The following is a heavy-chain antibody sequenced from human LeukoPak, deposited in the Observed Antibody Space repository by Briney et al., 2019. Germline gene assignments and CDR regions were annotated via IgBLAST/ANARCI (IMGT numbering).Heavy chain of an antibody. CDR3: ARSPRLGYYDSSAPCGY. Sequence: ASVKVSCKASGYTFTSYGISWVRQAPGQGLEWMGWISAYNGNTNYAQKLQGRVTMTTDTSTSTTYMELRSLRSDDTAVYYCARSPRLGYYDSSAPCGYWGQGTLVTVSS. CDR2: ISAYNGNT. CDR1: GYTFTSYG. V-gene: IGHV1-18*01. D-gene: IGHD3-22*01. J-gene: IGHJ4*02.